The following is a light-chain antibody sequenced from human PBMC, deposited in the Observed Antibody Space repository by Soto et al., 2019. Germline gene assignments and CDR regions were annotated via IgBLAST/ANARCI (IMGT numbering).Light chain of an antibody. V-gene: IGKV3D-15*01. Sequence: IVLTQSPRTLSLSPGGRGTLACRASQSVSNNYLAWYQQKPGQAPRLLIYGASNRATGIPARFSGSGSGTEFTLTISSLQSEDFAVYYCQQYNNWPTFGPGTKVDIK. CDR1: QSVSNN. J-gene: IGKJ3*01. CDR2: GAS. CDR3: QQYNNWPT.